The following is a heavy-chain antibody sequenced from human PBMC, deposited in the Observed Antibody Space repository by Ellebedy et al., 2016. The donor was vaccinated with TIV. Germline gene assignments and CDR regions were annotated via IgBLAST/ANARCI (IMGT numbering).Heavy chain of an antibody. J-gene: IGHJ6*03. CDR3: ARQRGSYYDYFYMDV. Sequence: SETLSLTCTVSGGSINRDYWSWIRQPPGKGPEWIGYIYYTGSSHHNPSLKSRVTISVDTSKNQLSLKLRSVTAADTAIYYCARQRGSYYDYFYMDVWGKGTTVTVS. CDR1: GGSINRDY. V-gene: IGHV4-59*08. CDR2: IYYTGSS. D-gene: IGHD3-16*01.